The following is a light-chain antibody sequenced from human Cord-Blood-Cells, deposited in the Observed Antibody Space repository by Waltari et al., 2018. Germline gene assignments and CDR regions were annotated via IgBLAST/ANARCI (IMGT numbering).Light chain of an antibody. V-gene: IGKV1-39*01. J-gene: IGKJ5*01. Sequence: DLQMTQSPSSLSASVGDRVTITCRASQSISSYLNWYQQKPVKAPKLLIYAASSLQSGVPSRFSGSGSGTDFTLTISSLQPEDFATYYCQQSYSTSITFGQGTRLEIK. CDR2: AAS. CDR1: QSISSY. CDR3: QQSYSTSIT.